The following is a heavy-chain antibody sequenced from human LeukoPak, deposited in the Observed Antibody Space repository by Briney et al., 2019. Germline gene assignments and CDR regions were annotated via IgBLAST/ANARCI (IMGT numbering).Heavy chain of an antibody. V-gene: IGHV1-69*13. CDR1: GGTFSSYV. J-gene: IGHJ3*02. CDR2: IIPIFATA. D-gene: IGHD3-10*01. Sequence: SVKVSCKASGGTFSSYVISWVRQAPGQGLEWVGGIIPIFATADYAQKFQGRVTITADESASTAYMELSSLRSEDTAVYYCAVGVRGSGSYQIWGHAFDIWGQGTMVTVSS. CDR3: AVGVRGSGSYQIWGHAFDI.